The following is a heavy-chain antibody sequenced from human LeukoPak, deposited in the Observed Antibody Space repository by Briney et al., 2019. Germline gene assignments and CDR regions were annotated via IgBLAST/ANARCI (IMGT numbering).Heavy chain of an antibody. D-gene: IGHD2-2*02. CDR1: GYSFTSYW. Sequence: GESLKISCKGSGYSFTSYWISWVRQMPGQGLEWMGRIDPSDSYTNYSPSFQGHVTISADKSISTAYLQWSSLKASDTAMYYCARRVKLGYCSSTSCFTLPDAFDIWGQGTMVTVSS. CDR2: IDPSDSYT. V-gene: IGHV5-10-1*01. CDR3: ARRVKLGYCSSTSCFTLPDAFDI. J-gene: IGHJ3*02.